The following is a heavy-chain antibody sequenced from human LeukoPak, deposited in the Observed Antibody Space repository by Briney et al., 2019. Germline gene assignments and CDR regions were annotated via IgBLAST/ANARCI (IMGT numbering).Heavy chain of an antibody. D-gene: IGHD6-13*01. CDR1: GFTFSSYA. Sequence: GGALRLSCAASGFTFSSYAMSWVRQAPGKVLEWVSGISGSGANTYYADSVKGRFTISRDNSKNTLYLQMNSLRDDDTAVYYCAKDRSDNSSWYCMDVWGQGTTVTVSS. J-gene: IGHJ6*02. CDR2: ISGSGANT. CDR3: AKDRSDNSSWYCMDV. V-gene: IGHV3-23*01.